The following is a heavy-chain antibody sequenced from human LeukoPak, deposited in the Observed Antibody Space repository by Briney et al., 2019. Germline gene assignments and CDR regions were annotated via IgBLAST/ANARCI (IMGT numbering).Heavy chain of an antibody. J-gene: IGHJ4*02. CDR1: GFTFSSYS. Sequence: GGSLRLSCATSGFTFSSYSMNWVRQAAGKGLEWVSSISYTSSHIYYTDSVKGRFTISRDNAKDSLYLQMNSLRAEDTAVYYCARDSGRALYFDYWGQGTLVTVSS. D-gene: IGHD6-25*01. V-gene: IGHV3-21*01. CDR3: ARDSGRALYFDY. CDR2: ISYTSSHI.